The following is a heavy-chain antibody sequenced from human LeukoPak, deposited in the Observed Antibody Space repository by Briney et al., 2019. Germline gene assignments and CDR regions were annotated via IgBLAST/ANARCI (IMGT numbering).Heavy chain of an antibody. J-gene: IGHJ5*02. CDR1: GFTFSGYD. CDR2: ISASSSYI. V-gene: IGHV3-21*01. Sequence: GGSLRLSCAAAGFTFSGYDMNWVRQAPGKGLEWVSSISASSSYIYYADSMKGRFTISRDNGKNSLYLQMNSLRAEDTAVYFCARGSSNVAARNNWFDPWGQGTLVTVSS. CDR3: ARGSSNVAARNNWFDP. D-gene: IGHD6-6*01.